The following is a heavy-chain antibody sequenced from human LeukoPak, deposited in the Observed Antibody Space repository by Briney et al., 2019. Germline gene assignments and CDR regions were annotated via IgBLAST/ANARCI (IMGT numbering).Heavy chain of an antibody. Sequence: PSETLSLTCTVSGGSISSYYWSWIRQPPGRGLEWIGYIYYSGSTNYNPSLKSRVTISVKTSKNQFSLKLRSVTAADTAVYYCARVTGYTIEDYFDYWGQGTLVTVSS. CDR3: ARVTGYTIEDYFDY. J-gene: IGHJ4*02. CDR2: IYYSGST. D-gene: IGHD3-9*01. V-gene: IGHV4-59*01. CDR1: GGSISSYY.